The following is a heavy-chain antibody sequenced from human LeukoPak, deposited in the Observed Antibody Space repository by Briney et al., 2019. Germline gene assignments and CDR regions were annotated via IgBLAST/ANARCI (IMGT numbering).Heavy chain of an antibody. Sequence: SETLSPTCAVSGGSISSSNWWSWVRQPPGKGLEWIGEIYHSGSTNYNPSLKSRVTISVDKSKNQFSLKLSSVTAADTAVYYCARNYGDYGLFQHWGQGTLVTVSS. D-gene: IGHD4-17*01. J-gene: IGHJ1*01. CDR3: ARNYGDYGLFQH. CDR1: GGSISSSNW. V-gene: IGHV4-4*02. CDR2: IYHSGST.